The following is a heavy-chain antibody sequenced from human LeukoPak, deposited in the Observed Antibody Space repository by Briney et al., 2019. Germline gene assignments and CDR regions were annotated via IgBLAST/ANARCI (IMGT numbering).Heavy chain of an antibody. D-gene: IGHD3-3*01. CDR2: IIPIFGTA. CDR1: GGTFSSYA. V-gene: IGHV1-69*06. Sequence: SVKVSCKASGGTFSSYAISWVRQAPGQGLEWMGGIIPIFGTANYAQKFQGRVTITADKSTSTAYMELSSLRSEDTAVYYCASVAIFGVVIEAYYYMDVWGKGTTVTVSS. J-gene: IGHJ6*03. CDR3: ASVAIFGVVIEAYYYMDV.